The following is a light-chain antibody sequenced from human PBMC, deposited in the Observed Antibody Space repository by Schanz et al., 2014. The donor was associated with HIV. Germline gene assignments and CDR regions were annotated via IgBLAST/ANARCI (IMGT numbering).Light chain of an antibody. CDR3: QYFGNSGGT. CDR2: ATS. CDR1: KSVSSNY. J-gene: IGKJ4*01. V-gene: IGKV3-20*01. Sequence: EIVLTQSPATLSLSPGDRATLSCRASKSVSSNYFAWYQQKRDQPPRLVIYATSTRAAGIPDRFSGTGSGTDFTLTISRLEPEDFAVYFCQYFGNSGGTFGGGTKVEIK.